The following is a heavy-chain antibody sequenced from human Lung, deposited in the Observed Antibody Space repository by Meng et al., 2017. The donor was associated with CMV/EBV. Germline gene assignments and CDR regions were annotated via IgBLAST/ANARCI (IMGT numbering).Heavy chain of an antibody. CDR1: GFSLSAYW. CDR3: VRGRGLDA. CDR2: IKEDGSER. J-gene: IGHJ6*02. V-gene: IGHV3-7*01. Sequence: GGSLRLSCAASGFSLSAYWMTWVRQAPGQGLEWVANIKEDGSERDYVDSVEGRFTISRDNSRNSLFLEMNSLRVGDTAVYYCVRGRGLDAWGQWTTVNGSS. D-gene: IGHD6-25*01.